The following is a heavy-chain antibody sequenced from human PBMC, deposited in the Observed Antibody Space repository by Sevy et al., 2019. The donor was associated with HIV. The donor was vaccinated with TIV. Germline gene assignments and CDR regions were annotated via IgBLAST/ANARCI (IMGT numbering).Heavy chain of an antibody. D-gene: IGHD6-6*01. CDR3: ARSRASYYGMDV. V-gene: IGHV3-9*01. CDR2: ITWHSYNI. CDR1: GFNFDDYA. Sequence: GGSLRLSCAASGFNFDDYAMHWVRQAPGKGLEWVSGITWHSYNIGYAGSVKGRFTISRDNANNSLYLQMNSLRTEDTALYYWARSRASYYGMDVWGQGTTVTVSS. J-gene: IGHJ6*02.